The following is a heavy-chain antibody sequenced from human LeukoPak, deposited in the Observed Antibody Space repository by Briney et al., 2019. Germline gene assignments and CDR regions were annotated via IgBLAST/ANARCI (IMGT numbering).Heavy chain of an antibody. V-gene: IGHV4-39*01. D-gene: IGHD3-10*01. CDR2: ISYSGTT. J-gene: IGHJ4*02. Sequence: SETLSLTCTVSGGSISSSNYFWGWVRQPPGKGLEWIGTISYSGTTHDNPSLKSRVIISVDTSKNQFSLRLSSVTAADTAVYSCARHYGLNYFDYWGQGTLVTVSS. CDR3: ARHYGLNYFDY. CDR1: GGSISSSNYF.